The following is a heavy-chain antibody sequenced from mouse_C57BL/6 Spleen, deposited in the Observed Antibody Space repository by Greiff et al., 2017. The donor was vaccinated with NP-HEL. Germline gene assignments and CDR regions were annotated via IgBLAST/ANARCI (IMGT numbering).Heavy chain of an antibody. D-gene: IGHD1-1*01. CDR2: IDPSDSYT. Sequence: VQLQQPGAELVRPGTSVKLSCKASGYTFTSYWMHWVKQRPGQGLEWIGVIDPSDSYTNYNPKFKGKATLTVDTSASTAYMQLSSQTTEDSAVYDGARWGTTVVATPYYFDDWGQGTTLTVSS. J-gene: IGHJ2*01. CDR3: ARWGTTVVATPYYFDD. CDR1: GYTFTSYW. V-gene: IGHV1-59*01.